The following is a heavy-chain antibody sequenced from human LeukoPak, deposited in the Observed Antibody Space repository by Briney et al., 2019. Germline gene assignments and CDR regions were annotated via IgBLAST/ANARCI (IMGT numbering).Heavy chain of an antibody. J-gene: IGHJ4*02. CDR1: GGSISSGSYY. CDR3: ARTPSGRRYDY. V-gene: IGHV4-61*02. D-gene: IGHD3-9*01. CDR2: IYTSGST. Sequence: SETLSLTCTVSGGSISSGSYYWSWIRQPAGKGLEWIGRIYTSGSTNYNPSLKSRVTISVDTSKNQFSLKLSSVTAADTAVYYCARTPSGRRYDYWGQGTLVTVSS.